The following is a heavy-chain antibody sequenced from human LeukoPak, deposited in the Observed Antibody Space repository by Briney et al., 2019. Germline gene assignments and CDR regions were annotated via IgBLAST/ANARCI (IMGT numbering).Heavy chain of an antibody. CDR1: GFTFSSYA. D-gene: IGHD2-2*01. J-gene: IGHJ5*02. CDR3: ARSPTAINGYFDP. Sequence: PGGSLRLSCAASGFTFSSYAMNWVRQAPGKGLEWVSVTSGGGGSTYYADSVKGRFTISRDNSKNNLYLQMYSLRAEDTAVYYCARSPTAINGYFDPWGQGTLVTVST. V-gene: IGHV3-23*01. CDR2: TSGGGGST.